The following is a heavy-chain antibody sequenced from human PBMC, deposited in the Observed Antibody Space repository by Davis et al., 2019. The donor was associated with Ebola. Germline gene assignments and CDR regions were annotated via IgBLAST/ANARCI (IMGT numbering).Heavy chain of an antibody. Sequence: GESLKISCAASGFTFSSYGMHWVRQAPGKGLEWVAVISYDGSNKYYADSVKGRFTISRDNAKNTLHLQMNSLRDEDTAVYFCARGVHYGMDVWGQGTTVTVSS. J-gene: IGHJ6*02. CDR3: ARGVHYGMDV. CDR2: ISYDGSNK. CDR1: GFTFSSYG. V-gene: IGHV3-30*03.